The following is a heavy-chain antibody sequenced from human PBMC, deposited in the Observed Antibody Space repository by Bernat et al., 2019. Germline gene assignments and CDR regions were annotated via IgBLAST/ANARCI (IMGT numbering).Heavy chain of an antibody. Sequence: EVQLVESGGGLLQPGRSLRLSCTASGFTFGDYAMSWFRQAPGKGLEWVGFIRSKAYGGTTEYAASVKGRFTIARDDSKSIAYLQMNSLKTEDTAVYYCTRVGPYCGGDCYDNWFDPWGQGTLVTVSS. CDR1: GFTFGDYA. J-gene: IGHJ5*02. V-gene: IGHV3-49*03. D-gene: IGHD2-21*02. CDR2: IRSKAYGGTT. CDR3: TRVGPYCGGDCYDNWFDP.